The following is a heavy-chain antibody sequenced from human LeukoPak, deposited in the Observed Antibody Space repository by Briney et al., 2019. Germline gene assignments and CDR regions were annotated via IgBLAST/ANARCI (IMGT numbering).Heavy chain of an antibody. CDR3: ATVTPSSFGAIAVAGPSPYGMDV. CDR2: FDPEDGET. J-gene: IGHJ6*02. CDR1: GYTLTELS. D-gene: IGHD6-19*01. V-gene: IGHV1-24*01. Sequence: ASVKVSCKVSGYTLTELSMHWVRQAPGKGLEWMGGFDPEDGETIYAQKFQGRVTMTEDTSTDTAYMELSSLRSEDTAVYYCATVTPSSFGAIAVAGPSPYGMDVWGQGTTVTVSS.